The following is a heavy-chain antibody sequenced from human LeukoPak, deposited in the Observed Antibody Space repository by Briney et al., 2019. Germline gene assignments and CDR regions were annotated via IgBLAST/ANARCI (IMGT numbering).Heavy chain of an antibody. D-gene: IGHD3-10*01. Sequence: GASVKVSCKASGYTFTGYYMHWVRQAPGQGLEWMGWINPNSGGTNYAQKFQGRVTMTRDTSISTAYMELSRLRSDDTAVYYCAREPTMVWGVWHMNAFDIWGQGTMVTVSS. CDR1: GYTFTGYY. J-gene: IGHJ3*02. CDR3: AREPTMVWGVWHMNAFDI. V-gene: IGHV1-2*02. CDR2: INPNSGGT.